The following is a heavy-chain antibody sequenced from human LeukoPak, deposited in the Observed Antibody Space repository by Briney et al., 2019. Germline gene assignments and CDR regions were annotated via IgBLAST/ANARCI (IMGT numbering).Heavy chain of an antibody. J-gene: IGHJ4*02. CDR3: ARAEGAKGGNYFDY. CDR2: IYYSGST. D-gene: IGHD1-26*01. V-gene: IGHV4-30-4*07. Sequence: SETLSLTCAVSGGSISSGGYSWSWLRQPPGTGLEWIGYIYYSGSTYYNPSLKSRVTISVDTSKNQFSLKLSSVTAADTAVYYCARAEGAKGGNYFDYWGQGTLVTVSS. CDR1: GGSISSGGYS.